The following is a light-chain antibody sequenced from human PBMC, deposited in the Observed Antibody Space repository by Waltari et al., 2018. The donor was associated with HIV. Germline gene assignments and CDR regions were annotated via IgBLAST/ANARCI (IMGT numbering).Light chain of an antibody. CDR2: SNN. Sequence: QSVLPQPPSASGIPGQRVSISCSGCTSNIGGNTVTWYQQLPGTAPKLLIYSNNERPSGVPDRLSGSTSGTSASLVISGLQSEDEADYYCAAWDDSLKGGAFGTGTKVTVL. V-gene: IGLV1-44*01. J-gene: IGLJ1*01. CDR3: AAWDDSLKGGA. CDR1: TSNIGGNT.